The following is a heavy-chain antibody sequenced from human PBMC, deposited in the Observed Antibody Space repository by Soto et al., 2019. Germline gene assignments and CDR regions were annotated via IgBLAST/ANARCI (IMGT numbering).Heavy chain of an antibody. Sequence: GGSLRLSCAASGFTFSSYGMHWVRQAPGKGLEWVAVISYDGSNKYYADSVKGRFTISRDNSKNTLYLQMNSLRAEDTAVYYCAKELEWLAPGSYFDYWGQGTLVTVSS. V-gene: IGHV3-30*18. CDR1: GFTFSSYG. J-gene: IGHJ4*02. CDR3: AKELEWLAPGSYFDY. D-gene: IGHD3-3*01. CDR2: ISYDGSNK.